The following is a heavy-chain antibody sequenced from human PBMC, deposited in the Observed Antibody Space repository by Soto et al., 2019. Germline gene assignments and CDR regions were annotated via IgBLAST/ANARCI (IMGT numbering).Heavy chain of an antibody. D-gene: IGHD3-22*01. CDR3: ARFAEGGDSSYDAFDI. J-gene: IGHJ3*02. V-gene: IGHV3-30-3*01. CDR2: ISYDGSNK. CDR1: GFTFSSYA. Sequence: GGSLRLSCAASGFTFSSYAMHWVRQAPGKGLEWVAVISYDGSNKYYADSVKGRFTISRDNSKNTLYLQMNSLRAEDTAVYYCARFAEGGDSSYDAFDIWGQGTMVTVSS.